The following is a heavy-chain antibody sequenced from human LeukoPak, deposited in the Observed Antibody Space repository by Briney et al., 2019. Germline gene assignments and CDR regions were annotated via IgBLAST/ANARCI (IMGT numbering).Heavy chain of an antibody. Sequence: SETLSLTCTVSGGSISSSSYYWGWIRQPPGKGLEWIGSIYYSGSTYYNPSLKSRVTISVVKSKNQFSLKLSSVTAADTAVYYCARDLGYSYGSVGAFDIWGQGTMVTVSS. CDR3: ARDLGYSYGSVGAFDI. D-gene: IGHD5-18*01. V-gene: IGHV4-39*07. J-gene: IGHJ3*02. CDR2: IYYSGST. CDR1: GGSISSSSYY.